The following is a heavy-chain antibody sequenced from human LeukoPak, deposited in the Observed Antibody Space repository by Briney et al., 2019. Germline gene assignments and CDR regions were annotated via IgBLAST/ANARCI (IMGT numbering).Heavy chain of an antibody. CDR3: AKLLGDDAFDI. V-gene: IGHV3-48*04. D-gene: IGHD3-16*01. J-gene: IGHJ3*02. CDR1: GFTFSSYS. CDR2: ISSSSSTI. Sequence: GGSLRLSCAASGFTFSSYSMNWVRQAPGKGLEWVSYISSSSSTIYYADSVKGRFTISRDNAKNSLYLQMNSLRAEDTAVYYCAKLLGDDAFDIWGQGTMVTVSS.